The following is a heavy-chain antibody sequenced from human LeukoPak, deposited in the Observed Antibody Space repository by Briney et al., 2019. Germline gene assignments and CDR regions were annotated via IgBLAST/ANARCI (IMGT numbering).Heavy chain of an antibody. J-gene: IGHJ4*02. CDR3: ASGDRNGWCFDC. CDR2: INWNGGST. D-gene: IGHD6-19*01. CDR1: GFNFEDHG. V-gene: IGHV3-20*04. Sequence: RPGGSLRLSCAASGFNFEDHGMSWVRQTPGKGLEWVSGINWNGGSTGYGDSVKGRFTISRDNAKNSLYMQMNSLRAEDTALYYCASGDRNGWCFDCWGQGTLVTVSS.